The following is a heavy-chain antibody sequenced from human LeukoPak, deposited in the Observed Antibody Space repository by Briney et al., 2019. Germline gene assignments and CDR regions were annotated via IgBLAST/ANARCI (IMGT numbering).Heavy chain of an antibody. CDR3: ARVGYCSGGSCPTLFDY. CDR2: IYRSGST. CDR1: GGSISSGGYS. D-gene: IGHD2-15*01. J-gene: IGHJ4*02. Sequence: SETLSLTCAVSGGSISSGGYSWSWIRQPPGKGLEWIGYIYRSGSTYYNPSLKSRVTISVDRSKNQFSLKLSSVTAADTAVYYCARVGYCSGGSCPTLFDYWGQGTLVTVSS. V-gene: IGHV4-30-2*01.